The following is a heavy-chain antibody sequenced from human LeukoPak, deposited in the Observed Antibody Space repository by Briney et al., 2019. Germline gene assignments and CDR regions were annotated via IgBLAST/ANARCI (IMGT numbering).Heavy chain of an antibody. Sequence: KSSETLSLTCTVSGGSISSYYWSWIRQPAGKGLEWIGRIYTSGSTNYNPSLKSRVTISVDTSKNQFSLKLSSVTAADTAVYYCARVVHRYCSGGSCYSMQYYYYYMDVWGKGTTVTVSS. D-gene: IGHD2-15*01. J-gene: IGHJ6*03. V-gene: IGHV4-4*07. CDR3: ARVVHRYCSGGSCYSMQYYYYYMDV. CDR2: IYTSGST. CDR1: GGSISSYY.